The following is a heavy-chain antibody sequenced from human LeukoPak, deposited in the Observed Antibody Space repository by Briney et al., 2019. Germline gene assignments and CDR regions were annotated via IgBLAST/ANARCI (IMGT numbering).Heavy chain of an antibody. CDR3: ARTLGPKYSSSWYGY. D-gene: IGHD6-13*01. CDR2: LSSNSAYI. Sequence: GGSLRLSCAASGFTFSSSSMNWVRRAPGKGLEWVSSLSSNSAYIYYADSVKGRFAISRDNAKNSLYLQMNSLRAEDTAVYYCARTLGPKYSSSWYGYWGQGTLVTVSS. J-gene: IGHJ4*02. V-gene: IGHV3-21*01. CDR1: GFTFSSSS.